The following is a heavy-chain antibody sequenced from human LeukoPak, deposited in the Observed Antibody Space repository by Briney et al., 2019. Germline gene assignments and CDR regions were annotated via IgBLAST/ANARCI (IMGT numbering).Heavy chain of an antibody. Sequence: GVGLQISSQGSGYGFTNYWIGWGRPVPGKGMGWRGINYPGDSDTRYSPSFQGQVTISADKSISTAYLQWSSLKASDTAMYFCARGYTGYYFYSGMDVWGQGTTVTDSS. CDR2: NYPGDSDT. V-gene: IGHV5-51*01. J-gene: IGHJ6*02. CDR1: GYGFTNYW. D-gene: IGHD5-12*01. CDR3: ARGYTGYYFYSGMDV.